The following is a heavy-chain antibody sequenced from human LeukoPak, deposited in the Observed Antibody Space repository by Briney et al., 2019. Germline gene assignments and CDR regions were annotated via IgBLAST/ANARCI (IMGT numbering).Heavy chain of an antibody. CDR1: GFTFSSYW. CDR2: INSDGSST. D-gene: IGHD5-18*01. CDR3: ARADTAMVYDYFDY. V-gene: IGHV3-74*01. J-gene: IGHJ4*02. Sequence: GGSLRLSCAASGFTFSSYWMHWVRQAPGKGLVWVSRINSDGSSTSYAASVKGRFTISRDNAKNTLYLQMSSLRAEDTAVYYCARADTAMVYDYFDYWGQGTLVTVSS.